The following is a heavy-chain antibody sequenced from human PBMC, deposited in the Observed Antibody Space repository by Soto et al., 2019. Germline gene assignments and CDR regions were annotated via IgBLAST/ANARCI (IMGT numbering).Heavy chain of an antibody. Sequence: QVQLVESGGGVVQPGRSLRLSCAASGFTFSSYAMHWVRQAPGKGLVWVAVISYDGSNKYYADSVKGRFTISRDNSKNTLYLQMNSLRAEDTAVYYCARAGCDGGSCYTLVGLRYGMDVRGQGTTVTVSS. V-gene: IGHV3-30-3*01. D-gene: IGHD2-15*01. CDR2: ISYDGSNK. J-gene: IGHJ6*02. CDR1: GFTFSSYA. CDR3: ARAGCDGGSCYTLVGLRYGMDV.